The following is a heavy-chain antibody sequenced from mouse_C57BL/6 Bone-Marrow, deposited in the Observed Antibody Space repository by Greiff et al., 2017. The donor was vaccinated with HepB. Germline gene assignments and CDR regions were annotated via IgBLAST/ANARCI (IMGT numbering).Heavy chain of an antibody. Sequence: VQLQQSGAELVRPGASVKLSCTASGFNIKDYYMHWVKQRPEQGLEWIGRIDTEDGNTEYAPKFQGKATMTADTSSNTAYLQLSSLTSEDTAVYYCTMFYGFITTVVARGWYFDVWGTGTTVTVSS. J-gene: IGHJ1*03. CDR1: GFNIKDYY. CDR2: IDTEDGNT. CDR3: TMFYGFITTVVARGWYFDV. V-gene: IGHV14-1*01. D-gene: IGHD1-1*01.